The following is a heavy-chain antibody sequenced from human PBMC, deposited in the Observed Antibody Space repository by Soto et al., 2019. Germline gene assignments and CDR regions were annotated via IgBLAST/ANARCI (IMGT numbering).Heavy chain of an antibody. J-gene: IGHJ4*02. CDR2: INPILSMS. V-gene: IGHV1-69*02. D-gene: IGHD3-10*01. Sequence: QVQLVQSGAEVKRPGSSVKVSCKASGDTFTFYSINWVRQAPGLGLEWMGRINPILSMSNYAQRFQGRVTMTEDKSTSTAYMELSSLRSEDTGIYNCASSYGSGYRAFDYWGQGALVTVSS. CDR1: GDTFTFYS. CDR3: ASSYGSGYRAFDY.